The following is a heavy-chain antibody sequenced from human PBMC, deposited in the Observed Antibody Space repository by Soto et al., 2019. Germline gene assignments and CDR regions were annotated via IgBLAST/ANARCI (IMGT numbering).Heavy chain of an antibody. V-gene: IGHV3-21*01. CDR3: ARDRGYDAHDYYYNAMDV. D-gene: IGHD3-10*01. CDR1: GFTFRTYT. CDR2: IRGFSPYT. Sequence: GGSLRLSCISSGFTFRTYTMNWVRQAPGKGLEWVSGIRGFSPYTFYAGSVKGRFTISRDNAKNSLYLQMNSLRAEDTAVYYCARDRGYDAHDYYYNAMDVWGQGTTVTVSS. J-gene: IGHJ6*02.